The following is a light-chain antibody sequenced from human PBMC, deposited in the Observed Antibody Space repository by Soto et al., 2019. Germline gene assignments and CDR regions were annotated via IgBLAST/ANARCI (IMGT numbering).Light chain of an antibody. V-gene: IGKV4-1*01. CDR1: QSLLYSPNNKNY. CDR2: WAS. CDR3: QQYADTAFT. J-gene: IGKJ3*01. Sequence: EIVMTQSPDSLAVSLGERATINCKSSQSLLYSPNNKNYLAWFQQKPGQAPNLLIYWASIRESGVPDRFSGSGSVTDFTLTISRLQVEDGVVCSCQQYADTAFTFGPGTKGDIK.